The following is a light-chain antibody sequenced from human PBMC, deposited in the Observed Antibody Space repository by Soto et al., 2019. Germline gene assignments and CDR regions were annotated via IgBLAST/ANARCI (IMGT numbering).Light chain of an antibody. J-gene: IGKJ1*01. V-gene: IGKV1-5*01. CDR3: QQYNSYPVA. CDR1: QSISSW. Sequence: DIQMTQSPSTLSASVGDRVPITCRASQSISSWLAWYQQKPGKAPKLLIYDASSLESGVPSRFSGSGSGTEFTLTISSLQPDDFATYYCQQYNSYPVAFGQGTKVEIK. CDR2: DAS.